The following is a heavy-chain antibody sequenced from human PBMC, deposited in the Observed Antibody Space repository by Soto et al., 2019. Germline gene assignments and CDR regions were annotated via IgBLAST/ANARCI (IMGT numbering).Heavy chain of an antibody. Sequence: SETLSLTCAVYGGSFSGYYWSWIRQPPGKGLEWIGEINHSGSTNYNPSLKSRVTISVDTSKNQFSLKLSSVTAADTAVYYCERGLVRGPNYYYYYGMDVWGQGTTVTVSS. CDR3: ERGLVRGPNYYYYYGMDV. V-gene: IGHV4-34*01. CDR1: GGSFSGYY. CDR2: INHSGST. J-gene: IGHJ6*02.